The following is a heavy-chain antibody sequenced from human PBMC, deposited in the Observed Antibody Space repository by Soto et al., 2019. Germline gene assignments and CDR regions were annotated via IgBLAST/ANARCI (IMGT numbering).Heavy chain of an antibody. Sequence: PSETLSLTCGVSDHSISSGFYWGWIRQPPGKGLEWIGSIYHSGNTHYNPSLKNRVTISVDTSKNQFSLKVTSVTAADSAFYFCAREYSSSAGWFDPWGRGTLVTGSS. CDR2: IYHSGNT. V-gene: IGHV4-38-2*02. J-gene: IGHJ5*02. CDR1: DHSISSGFY. CDR3: AREYSSSAGWFDP. D-gene: IGHD6-6*01.